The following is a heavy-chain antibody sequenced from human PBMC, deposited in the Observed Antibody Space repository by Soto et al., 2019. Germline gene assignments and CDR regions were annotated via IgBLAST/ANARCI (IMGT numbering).Heavy chain of an antibody. CDR3: ARRLFGSGWTLDS. J-gene: IGHJ4*02. CDR2: VYHTGST. CDR1: GASITTYY. Sequence: SETLSLTCDVSGASITTYYWSWIRQAPGKGLEWIGNVYHTGSTDYNSSLRSRVTISVDTSKNQFSLKVNSVTAADTAVYYCARRLFGSGWTLDSWGQGALVT. V-gene: IGHV4-59*01. D-gene: IGHD6-19*01.